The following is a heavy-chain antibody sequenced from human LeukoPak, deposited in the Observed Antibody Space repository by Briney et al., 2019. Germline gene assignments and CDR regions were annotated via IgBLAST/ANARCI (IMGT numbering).Heavy chain of an antibody. CDR3: ARVRPEGAFDI. D-gene: IGHD1-14*01. CDR2: IYHSGST. V-gene: IGHV4-30-2*01. CDR1: GGSISSGGYS. J-gene: IGHJ3*02. Sequence: SETLSLTCAVSGGSISSGGYSWSWIRQPPGKGLEWIGYIYHSGSTYYNPSLKSRVTISVDRSKNQFSLKLSSVTAADMAVYYCARVRPEGAFDIWGQGTMVTVSS.